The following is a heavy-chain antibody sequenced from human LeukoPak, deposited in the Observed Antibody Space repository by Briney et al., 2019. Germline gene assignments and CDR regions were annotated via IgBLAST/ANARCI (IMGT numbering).Heavy chain of an antibody. Sequence: GGSLRLSCAASGFTFSTYWMHWVRQAPGKGRVWVSRINNEETAANYADSVQGRFTISRDNATHMLYLQMDSLRAEDPAVYYCARESTVGPIQTDALDRWREETMVSVSS. CDR1: GFTFSTYW. CDR2: INNEETAA. V-gene: IGHV3-74*01. CDR3: ARESTVGPIQTDALDR. J-gene: IGHJ3*02. D-gene: IGHD1-26*01.